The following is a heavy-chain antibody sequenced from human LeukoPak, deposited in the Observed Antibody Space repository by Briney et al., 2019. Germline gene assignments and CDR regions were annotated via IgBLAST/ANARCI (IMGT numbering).Heavy chain of an antibody. V-gene: IGHV3-43D*03. D-gene: IGHD6-13*01. J-gene: IGHJ4*02. CDR3: AKAVYSSSLYFDY. Sequence: PGGSLRLSCAASGFTFDDYAMHWVRQAPGKGLEWVSLISWDGGSTYYADSVKGRFTISRGNSKNSLYPQMNSLRAEDTALYYCAKAVYSSSLYFDYWGQGTLVTVSS. CDR1: GFTFDDYA. CDR2: ISWDGGST.